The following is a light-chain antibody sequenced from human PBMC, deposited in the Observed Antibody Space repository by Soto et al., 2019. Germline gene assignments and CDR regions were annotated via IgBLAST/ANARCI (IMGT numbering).Light chain of an antibody. CDR3: QHRGKWPRT. CDR2: GAS. J-gene: IGKJ2*01. Sequence: EIVLTQSPATLSLSPGERATLSCRASQSVSSYLAWYQQKPGQAPRLLLYGASNRATGIPARFSGSGSGTDFSLTISSLESEDFAVYYCQHRGKWPRTFGKGTKLEIK. CDR1: QSVSSY. V-gene: IGKV3-11*01.